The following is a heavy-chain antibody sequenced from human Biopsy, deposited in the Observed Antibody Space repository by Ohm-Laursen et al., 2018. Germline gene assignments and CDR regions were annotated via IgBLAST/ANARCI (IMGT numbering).Heavy chain of an antibody. CDR3: ALQSVAQMKNFDY. J-gene: IGHJ4*02. CDR2: ISPKSGGT. D-gene: IGHD6-19*01. V-gene: IGHV1-2*02. Sequence: ASVKVSCKASGFSFTGYYIHWVRQAPGQGLEWMGWISPKSGGTNYAQKFQGNITMTKNTSMSTAYMEMGRLRSDDTAVYYCALQSVAQMKNFDYWGQGTTVTVSS. CDR1: GFSFTGYY.